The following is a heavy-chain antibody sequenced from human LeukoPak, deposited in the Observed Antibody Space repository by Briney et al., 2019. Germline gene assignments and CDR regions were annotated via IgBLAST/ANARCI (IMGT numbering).Heavy chain of an antibody. CDR1: GGSFSGYY. D-gene: IGHD3-22*01. Sequence: PSETLSLTCAVYGGSFSGYYWSWIRQPAGKGLEWIGRIYTSGSTNYNPSLKSRVTISVDTSKNQFSLKLSSVTAADTAVYYCARDVGTETSYYYDSSGYYYEVWGQGTLVTVSS. J-gene: IGHJ4*02. CDR2: IYTSGST. CDR3: ARDVGTETSYYYDSSGYYYEV. V-gene: IGHV4-4*07.